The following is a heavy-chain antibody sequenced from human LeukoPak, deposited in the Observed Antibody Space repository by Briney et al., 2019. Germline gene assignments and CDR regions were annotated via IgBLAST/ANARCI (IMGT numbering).Heavy chain of an antibody. CDR2: ISWNSGSI. CDR3: AKSSWLGPFDY. CDR1: GFTFDDYA. Sequence: GGSLRLSCAASGFTFDDYAMHWVRQAPGKGLEWVSGISWNSGSIGYADSVKGRFTIPRDNAKNSLYLQMNSLRAEDTALYYCAKSSWLGPFDYWGQGTLVTVSS. D-gene: IGHD6-19*01. J-gene: IGHJ4*02. V-gene: IGHV3-9*01.